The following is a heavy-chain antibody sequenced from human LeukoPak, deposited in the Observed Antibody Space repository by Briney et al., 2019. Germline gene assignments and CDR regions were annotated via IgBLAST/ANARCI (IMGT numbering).Heavy chain of an antibody. CDR3: AKGGYFNFEN. D-gene: IGHD2-2*03. J-gene: IGHJ3*02. Sequence: AGSLRLSCAASGFTFGTHDMHWVRQATGKGLEWVSGISRNGPTYYSDSVRGGFTISRDNSKDTLYLQMSSLRAEDTAVYYCAKGGYFNFENWGQGTVVSVSS. CDR2: ISRNGPT. V-gene: IGHV3-23*01. CDR1: GFTFGTHD.